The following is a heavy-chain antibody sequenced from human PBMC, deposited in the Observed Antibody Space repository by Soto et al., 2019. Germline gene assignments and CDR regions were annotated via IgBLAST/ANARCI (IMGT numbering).Heavy chain of an antibody. CDR1: GGSFSSYA. J-gene: IGHJ4*02. CDR2: IIPIFGTA. V-gene: IGHV1-69*13. Sequence: SVKVSCEASGGSFSSYAISWVRQAPGQGLEWMGGIIPIFGTANYAQKFQGRVTITADESTSTAYMELSSLRSEDTAVYYCARLYCGGDCYFQYYFDYWGQGTLVTVSS. CDR3: ARLYCGGDCYFQYYFDY. D-gene: IGHD2-21*02.